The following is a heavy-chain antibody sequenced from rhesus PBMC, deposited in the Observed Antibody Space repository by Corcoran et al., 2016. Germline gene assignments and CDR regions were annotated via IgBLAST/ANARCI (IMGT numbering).Heavy chain of an antibody. V-gene: IGHV4S10*01. D-gene: IGHD6-43*01. CDR3: ARDKAAARNFDY. Sequence: QLQLQESGPGLVKPSETLSLTCAVSGYSISDSYRWSWIRQPPGKGLEWIGYIYGSSTSTNYNPSIKSRVTISKDTSKNQFSLKRSSVTAADTAVYYCARDKAAARNFDYWGQGVLVTVSS. CDR2: IYGSSTST. CDR1: GYSISDSYR. J-gene: IGHJ4*01.